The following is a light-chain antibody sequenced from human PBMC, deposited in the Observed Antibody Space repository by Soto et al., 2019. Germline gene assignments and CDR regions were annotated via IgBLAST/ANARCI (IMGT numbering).Light chain of an antibody. Sequence: IVLTQTQATLSLSPGERATLSCRASQSVTSSYLAWWQQKPGQAPRLLIYGASSRATGIPDRFSGSGSGTDFTLTISRLEPEDFAVYFCQQYGSSPTTFGQGTKVDIK. V-gene: IGKV3-20*01. J-gene: IGKJ1*01. CDR2: GAS. CDR1: QSVTSSY. CDR3: QQYGSSPTT.